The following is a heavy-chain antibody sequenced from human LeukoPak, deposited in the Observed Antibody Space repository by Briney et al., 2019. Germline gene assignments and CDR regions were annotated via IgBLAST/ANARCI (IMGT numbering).Heavy chain of an antibody. CDR3: ARGCRGGSCTIFDF. CDR1: GFTFSSFA. Sequence: PGGSLRFSCAASGFTFSSFAMHWVRQAPGKGLEWVAAISYDGSNKHYADSVKGRFTISRDNSKNTLYLEMNSLRAEDTAMYYCARGCRGGSCTIFDFWGQGTLVTVSS. D-gene: IGHD2-15*01. V-gene: IGHV3-30-3*01. CDR2: ISYDGSNK. J-gene: IGHJ4*02.